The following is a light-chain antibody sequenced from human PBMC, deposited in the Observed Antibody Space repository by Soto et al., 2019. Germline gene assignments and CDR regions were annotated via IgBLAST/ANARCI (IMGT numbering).Light chain of an antibody. J-gene: IGLJ2*01. V-gene: IGLV2-14*01. Sequence: QSALTKPASVSGSPGQSITISCTGTSSDVGGYNYVSWYQQHPGKAPKLMIYDVSNRPSGVSNRFSGSKSGNTASLTISGLQAEDEADYYCSSYTSSSFLVFGGGTKLTVL. CDR3: SSYTSSSFLV. CDR2: DVS. CDR1: SSDVGGYNY.